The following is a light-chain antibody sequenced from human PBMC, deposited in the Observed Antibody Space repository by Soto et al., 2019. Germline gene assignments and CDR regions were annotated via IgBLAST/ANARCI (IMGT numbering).Light chain of an antibody. CDR2: GAS. V-gene: IGKV3-20*01. Sequence: EIVLTQSPGTLSLSPGERATLSCRASQSVTRSSLAWYQQKPGQAPRLLIYGASSRATGIPDRFSGSGSGTHFTLDVSRLEPEDFAMYYCHQYGSSPRTFGQGTKVEIK. CDR1: QSVTRSS. CDR3: HQYGSSPRT. J-gene: IGKJ1*01.